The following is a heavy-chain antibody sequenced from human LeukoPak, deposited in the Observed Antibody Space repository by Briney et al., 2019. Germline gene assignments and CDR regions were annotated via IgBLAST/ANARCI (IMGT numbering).Heavy chain of an antibody. V-gene: IGHV3-53*01. J-gene: IGHJ4*02. Sequence: GGSLRLSCAASGFTVSNNYMSWVRQAPGKGLEWVSVIYSGGGTFYSDSVKGRFTISRDYSKSTLYLQMNSLRADDTAVYYCARDSNGPAFWGQGTLVTVSS. D-gene: IGHD6-19*01. CDR3: ARDSNGPAF. CDR2: IYSGGGT. CDR1: GFTVSNNY.